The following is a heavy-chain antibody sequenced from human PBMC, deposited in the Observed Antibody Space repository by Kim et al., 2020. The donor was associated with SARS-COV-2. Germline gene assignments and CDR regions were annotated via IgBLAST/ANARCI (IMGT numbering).Heavy chain of an antibody. CDR3: ARGLPSPTLAAADRTDYYYGMDV. Sequence: SQTLSLTCAISGDSVSSNSASWNWIRQSPSRGLEWLGRTYYRSKWYNDYAVSVKSRITINPDTSKNQFSLQLNSVTPEDTAVYYCARGLPSPTLAAADRTDYYYGMDVWGQGTTVTVSS. J-gene: IGHJ6*02. V-gene: IGHV6-1*01. CDR2: TYYRSKWYN. CDR1: GDSVSSNSAS. D-gene: IGHD6-13*01.